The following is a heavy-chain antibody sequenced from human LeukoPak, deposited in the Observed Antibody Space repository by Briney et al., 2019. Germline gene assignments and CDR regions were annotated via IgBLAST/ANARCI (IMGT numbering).Heavy chain of an antibody. CDR3: ARETSGGYSYYFEY. Sequence: ASVKVSCKASGYTFTGYYMHWVRQAPGQGLEWMGWIDPDSGVTNYAQKFQGRVTMTRDTSISTAHMELSRLTSDDTAVYYCARETSGGYSYYFEYWGQGTLVTVSS. J-gene: IGHJ4*02. CDR2: IDPDSGVT. CDR1: GYTFTGYY. V-gene: IGHV1-2*02. D-gene: IGHD5-18*01.